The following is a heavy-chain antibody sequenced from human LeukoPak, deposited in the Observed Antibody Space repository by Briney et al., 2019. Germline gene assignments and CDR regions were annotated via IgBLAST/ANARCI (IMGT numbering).Heavy chain of an antibody. CDR3: ARDYSSAWTFDY. J-gene: IGHJ4*02. CDR1: GGSINTDD. D-gene: IGHD6-19*01. V-gene: IGHV4-4*07. CDR2: IYSGGST. Sequence: SETLSLTCNFSGGSINTDDWSWIRQPAGKGLEWIGRIYSGGSTNYNPPLKSRVTISIDKSKSQLYLKLNSLTAADTAVYYCARDYSSAWTFDYWGQGTLVTVSS.